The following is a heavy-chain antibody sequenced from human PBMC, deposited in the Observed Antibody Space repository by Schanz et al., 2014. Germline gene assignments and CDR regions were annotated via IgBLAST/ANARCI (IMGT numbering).Heavy chain of an antibody. CDR2: ISYSGTT. D-gene: IGHD3-16*01. J-gene: IGHJ5*02. Sequence: QVQLQQWGAGLVKPSQTLSLTCTVSGGSISSGGYYWSWIRQHPGKGLEWIGYISYSGTTYYNPSLKSRVTISVSTSKTQFSLKLSSVTAADTAVYYCARDALGGPHNWFDPWGQGTLVTVSS. V-gene: IGHV4-31*03. CDR1: GGSISSGGYY. CDR3: ARDALGGPHNWFDP.